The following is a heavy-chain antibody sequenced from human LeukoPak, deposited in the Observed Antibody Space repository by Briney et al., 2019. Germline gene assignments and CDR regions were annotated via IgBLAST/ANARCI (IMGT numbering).Heavy chain of an antibody. CDR3: ARAQSSSWVRDAFDI. V-gene: IGHV3-21*01. D-gene: IGHD6-13*01. J-gene: IGHJ3*02. CDR1: GFTFSSYS. Sequence: PGRSLRLSCAASGFTFSSYSMNWVRQAPGKGLEWVSSISSSSSYIYYADSVKGRFTISRDNAKNSLYLQMNSLRAEDTAVYYCARAQSSSWVRDAFDIWGQGTMVTVSS. CDR2: ISSSSSYI.